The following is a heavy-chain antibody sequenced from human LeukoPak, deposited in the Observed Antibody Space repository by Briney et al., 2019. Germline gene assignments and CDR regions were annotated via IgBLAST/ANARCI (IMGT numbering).Heavy chain of an antibody. CDR3: ARREGVAGTVYDY. V-gene: IGHV3-21*01. J-gene: IGHJ4*02. CDR1: GFTFSNYS. CDR2: ISSSSRYI. Sequence: GGSLRLSCAASGFTFSNYSMNWVRQAPGKGLEWVSSISSSSRYIYYADSVKGRFTISRDNAKNSLYLQMNSLRAEDTAVYYCARREGVAGTVYDYWGQGTLVTVSS. D-gene: IGHD6-19*01.